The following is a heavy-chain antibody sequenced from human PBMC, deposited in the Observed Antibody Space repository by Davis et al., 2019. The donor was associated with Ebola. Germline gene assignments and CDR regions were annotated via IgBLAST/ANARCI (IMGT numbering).Heavy chain of an antibody. CDR1: GYTLTELS. D-gene: IGHD5-24*01. CDR2: FDPEDGET. Sequence: ASVKVSCKVSGYTLTELSMHWVRQAPGKGLEWMGGFDPEDGETIYAQKFQGRVTMTEDTSTDTVYMELSSLRSEDTAVYYCATPRRDGYNYEYFQHWGQGTLVTVSS. V-gene: IGHV1-24*01. CDR3: ATPRRDGYNYEYFQH. J-gene: IGHJ1*01.